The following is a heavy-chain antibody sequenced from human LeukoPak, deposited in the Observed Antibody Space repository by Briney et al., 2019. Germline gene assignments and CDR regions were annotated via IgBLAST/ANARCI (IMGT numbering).Heavy chain of an antibody. V-gene: IGHV3-23*01. J-gene: IGHJ4*02. Sequence: GGSLRLFCAASGFTFSSYAMSWVRQAPGKGLEWVSSISGNSGRTYYADSVKGRFSISRDNSNNTLYLQMNSLRAEDAAVYYCAKSTSSWERVDYWGQGTLVTVSS. CDR1: GFTFSSYA. CDR3: AKSTSSWERVDY. CDR2: ISGNSGRT. D-gene: IGHD6-13*01.